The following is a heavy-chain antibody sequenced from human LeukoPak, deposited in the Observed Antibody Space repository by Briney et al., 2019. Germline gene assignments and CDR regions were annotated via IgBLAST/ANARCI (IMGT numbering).Heavy chain of an antibody. CDR3: AKVLVVVWFGESFDY. CDR2: ISGSGGST. Sequence: QTGGSLRLSCAASGFTFSSYAMSWVRQAPGKGLEWVSAISGSGGSTYYADSVKGRVTISRDNSKNTLYLQMNSLRAEDTAVYYCAKVLVVVWFGESFDYWGQGTLVTVSS. D-gene: IGHD3-10*01. J-gene: IGHJ4*02. CDR1: GFTFSSYA. V-gene: IGHV3-23*01.